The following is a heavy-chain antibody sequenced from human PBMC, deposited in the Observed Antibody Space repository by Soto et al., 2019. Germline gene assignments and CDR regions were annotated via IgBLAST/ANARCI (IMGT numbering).Heavy chain of an antibody. J-gene: IGHJ3*02. V-gene: IGHV1-8*02. D-gene: IGHD3-10*01. CDR2: INPISGTA. CDR1: GGTFSSYA. Sequence: ASVKVSCKASGGTFSSYAISWVRQAPGQGLEWMGGINPISGTADYAQKFQGRVTMTRNTSISTAYMELSSLRSEDTAVYYCATEPLDYYGSGRDAFDIWGQGTMVTVSS. CDR3: ATEPLDYYGSGRDAFDI.